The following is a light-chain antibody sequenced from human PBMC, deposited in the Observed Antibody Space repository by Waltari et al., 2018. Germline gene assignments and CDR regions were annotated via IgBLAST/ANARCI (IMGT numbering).Light chain of an antibody. CDR2: QDS. V-gene: IGLV3-1*01. CDR3: QAWDSSVV. J-gene: IGLJ2*01. CDR1: KLGDKY. Sequence: SYELTQPPSVSVSPGQTASITCSGDKLGDKYACWYQQKPGQSPVLVIYQDSKRPSGIPERFSGSHSGNTATLTIRGTQAMDEADYYCQAWDSSVVFGGGTKLTVL.